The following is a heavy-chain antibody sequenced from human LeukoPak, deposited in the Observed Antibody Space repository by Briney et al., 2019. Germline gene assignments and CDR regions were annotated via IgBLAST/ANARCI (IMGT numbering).Heavy chain of an antibody. CDR2: VYKDGKM. CDR1: GFTVSSTY. D-gene: IGHD2-21*01. CDR3: ASRHYSGGDCYFAGADPFDH. Sequence: GGSLRLSCAASGFTVSSTYMSWVRQSPGKGLEWVSVVYKDGKMFYIDSVKGRFAISRDTSKNTVYLQTNNLRAEDTAVYYCASRHYSGGDCYFAGADPFDHWGQGTLVTVSS. J-gene: IGHJ4*02. V-gene: IGHV3-53*01.